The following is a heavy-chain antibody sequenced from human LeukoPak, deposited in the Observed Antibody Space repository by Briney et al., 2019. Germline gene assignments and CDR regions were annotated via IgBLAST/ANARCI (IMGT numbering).Heavy chain of an antibody. Sequence: GGSLRLSCAGSGFIFNNYAMHWVRQPPGKGLEWVSGISWNSGSIDYADSVKGRFTISRDNAKNSLYLQMNSLRVEDTAFYYCAKDNRRHYTSGPTPDSLHWGQGALVTVSS. CDR1: GFIFNNYA. CDR2: ISWNSGSI. D-gene: IGHD6-19*01. V-gene: IGHV3-9*01. CDR3: AKDNRRHYTSGPTPDSLH. J-gene: IGHJ4*02.